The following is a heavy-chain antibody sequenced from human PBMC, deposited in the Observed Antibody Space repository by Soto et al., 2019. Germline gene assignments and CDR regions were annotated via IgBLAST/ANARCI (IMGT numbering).Heavy chain of an antibody. CDR3: AKGGSTWYHGDY. D-gene: IGHD2-2*01. CDR2: IGGGGDTT. V-gene: IGHV3-23*01. Sequence: EVHLLESGGGLVHPGGSLRLSCAASGFPFGAYAMSWVRQAPGKGLEWVSVIGGGGDTTFYAASVKGRFTISRDNSKSTLYLQMGSLRAEDTAVYLCAKGGSTWYHGDYWGQGTLVTVSS. CDR1: GFPFGAYA. J-gene: IGHJ4*02.